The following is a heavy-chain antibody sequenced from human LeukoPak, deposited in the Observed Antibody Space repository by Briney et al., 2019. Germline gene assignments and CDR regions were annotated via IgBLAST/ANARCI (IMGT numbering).Heavy chain of an antibody. CDR3: ARDRTRDCSGGSCYRHYFDY. J-gene: IGHJ4*02. Sequence: GGSLRLSCAVSGFTFSSYGMHWVRHAPGKGLEWVGVIWYDGSNKYYADSVRGRFTISRDNSKNTLYLLMNSLRAEDSAVYYCARDRTRDCSGGSCYRHYFDYWGQGTLVSVSS. V-gene: IGHV3-33*01. D-gene: IGHD2-15*01. CDR1: GFTFSSYG. CDR2: IWYDGSNK.